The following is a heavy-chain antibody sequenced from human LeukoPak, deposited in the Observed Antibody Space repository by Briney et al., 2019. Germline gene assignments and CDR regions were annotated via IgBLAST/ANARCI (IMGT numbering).Heavy chain of an antibody. CDR2: ITTYNGNT. CDR3: ARDAVGSSGSQLPYYYYYGMDV. J-gene: IGHJ6*02. V-gene: IGHV1-18*01. Sequence: ASVKVSCKASGYTFTSYPISWVRQAPGQGLERMGWITTYNGNTKYAQKLQGRVTMTTDTSTSTAYMELRSLRSDDTAVYYCARDAVGSSGSQLPYYYYYGMDVWGQGTTVTVSS. D-gene: IGHD6-19*01. CDR1: GYTFTSYP.